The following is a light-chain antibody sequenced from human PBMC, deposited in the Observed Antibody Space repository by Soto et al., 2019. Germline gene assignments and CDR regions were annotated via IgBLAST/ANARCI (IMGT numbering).Light chain of an antibody. V-gene: IGLV2-14*03. Sequence: QSALTQPASVSGSPGRSVTLSCTGTSSDVGDFNDVSWYQHLPGRAPKLIIYDVTNRPSGISYRFSASKSGRTASLTISGLQAEDEADYYCSSYSSSTTHVVFGGGTKVTVL. CDR2: DVT. CDR1: SSDVGDFND. J-gene: IGLJ2*01. CDR3: SSYSSSTTHVV.